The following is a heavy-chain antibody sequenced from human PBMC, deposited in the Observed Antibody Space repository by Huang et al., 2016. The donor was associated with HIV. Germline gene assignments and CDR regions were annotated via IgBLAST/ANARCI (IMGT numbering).Heavy chain of an antibody. J-gene: IGHJ4*02. CDR1: GFTFSNFG. V-gene: IGHV3-30*18. D-gene: IGHD2-15*01. CDR2: ISYDGSNG. Sequence: QVQLVESGGGVVKPGRSLRLSCAASGFTFSNFGMRWVRQAPGKGLEWVAVISYDGSNGYYSESVKGRFTISRDNPMHTLYLQMNSLRADDTSVYYCAKESRWYSDLDNWGQGTLVTVSS. CDR3: AKESRWYSDLDN.